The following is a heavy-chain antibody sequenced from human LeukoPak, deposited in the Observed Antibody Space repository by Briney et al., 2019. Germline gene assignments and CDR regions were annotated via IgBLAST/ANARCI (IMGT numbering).Heavy chain of an antibody. J-gene: IGHJ3*02. CDR1: DGSISSYY. CDR3: ARDRRDGYNPDAFDI. CDR2: IYYSGIT. V-gene: IGHV4-59*01. D-gene: IGHD5-24*01. Sequence: SETLSLTCTVSDGSISSYYWSWIRQPPGKGLEWIGYIYYSGITNYNPSLKSRVTISVDTSKNQLSLRLSSVTAADTAVYYCARDRRDGYNPDAFDIWGQGTMVTVSS.